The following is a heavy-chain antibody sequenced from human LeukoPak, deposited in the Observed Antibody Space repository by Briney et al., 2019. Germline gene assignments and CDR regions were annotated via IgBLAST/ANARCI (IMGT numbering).Heavy chain of an antibody. CDR2: ISAYNGNT. V-gene: IGHV1-18*01. CDR1: GYTFTSYG. CDR3: ARDEYSSGWSGGFDY. J-gene: IGHJ4*02. Sequence: ASVKVSCKASGYTFTSYGISWVRQAPGQGLEWMGWISAYNGNTNYAQKLQGRVTMTTDTSTSTAYMELRSLRSDDTAVYYCARDEYSSGWSGGFDYWGQGTLVTVSS. D-gene: IGHD6-19*01.